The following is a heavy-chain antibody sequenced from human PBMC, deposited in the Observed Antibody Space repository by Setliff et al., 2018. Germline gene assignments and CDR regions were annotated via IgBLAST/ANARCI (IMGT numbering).Heavy chain of an antibody. CDR3: AKATSLVITLQYFDY. Sequence: GGSLRLSCAASGFTFSSYWMSWVRQAPGEGLEWVALIWYDGSNKYYADSVKGRFTISRDNSKNTLYLQMNSLRAEDTAVYYCAKATSLVITLQYFDYWGQGTLVTVSS. D-gene: IGHD3-22*01. CDR1: GFTFSSYW. J-gene: IGHJ4*02. CDR2: IWYDGSNK. V-gene: IGHV3-33*06.